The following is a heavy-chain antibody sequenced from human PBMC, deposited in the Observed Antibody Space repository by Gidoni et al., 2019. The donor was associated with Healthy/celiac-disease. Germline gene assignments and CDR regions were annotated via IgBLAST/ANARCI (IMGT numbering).Heavy chain of an antibody. V-gene: IGHV3-21*01. CDR2: ISSSSSYI. CDR1: GFTFSSYS. J-gene: IGHJ3*02. Sequence: EVQLVESGGGLVKPGGSLRLSCAASGFTFSSYSMNWVRQAPGKGLEWVSSISSSSSYIYYADSVKGRFTISRDNAKNSLYLQMNSLRAEDTAVYYCARDDRGYDILTGYYSDAFDIWGQGTMVTVSS. CDR3: ARDDRGYDILTGYYSDAFDI. D-gene: IGHD3-9*01.